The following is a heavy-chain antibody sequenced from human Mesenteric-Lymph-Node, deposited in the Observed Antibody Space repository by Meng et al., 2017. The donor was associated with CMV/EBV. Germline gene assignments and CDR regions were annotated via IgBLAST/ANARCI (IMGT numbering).Heavy chain of an antibody. D-gene: IGHD6-6*01. J-gene: IGHJ4*02. CDR3: ARIEYSSSRDY. Sequence: SETLSLTCAVYGGSFSAYYWSWIRQPPGKGLEWIGEINPGVSTNYSPSLKSRATISVDTSKNHFSLKLSSVTAADTAVYYCARIEYSSSRDYWGQGTLVTVSS. CDR1: GGSFSAYY. CDR2: INPGVST. V-gene: IGHV4-34*01.